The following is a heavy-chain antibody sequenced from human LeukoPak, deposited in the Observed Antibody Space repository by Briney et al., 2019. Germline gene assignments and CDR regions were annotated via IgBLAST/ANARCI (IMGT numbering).Heavy chain of an antibody. CDR1: GYTFTSYG. CDR3: ARVQGSFTIFGVALSSYFDY. D-gene: IGHD3-3*01. V-gene: IGHV1-18*01. J-gene: IGHJ4*02. CDR2: ISAYNGNT. Sequence: ASVKVSCKASGYTFTSYGISWVRQAPGQGLEWMGWISAYNGNTNYAQKLRGRVTMTTDTSTSTAYMELRSLRSDDTAVYYCARVQGSFTIFGVALSSYFDYWGQGTLVTVSS.